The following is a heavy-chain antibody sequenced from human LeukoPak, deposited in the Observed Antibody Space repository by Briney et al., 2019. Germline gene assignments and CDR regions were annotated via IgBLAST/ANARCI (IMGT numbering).Heavy chain of an antibody. V-gene: IGHV3-15*01. J-gene: IGHJ4*02. D-gene: IGHD2-2*01. CDR2: IKTQSGGERT. CDR1: GFTFNKAW. Sequence: GGSLRLSCAASGFTFNKAWMRWVRQAPGKGLEVVGRIKTQSGGERTDYAAPVKGRFIISRDDSKNTVFLQMNSLKIEDTAIYYCEGDYQYFDSWGQGTLVTVSS. CDR3: EGDYQYFDS.